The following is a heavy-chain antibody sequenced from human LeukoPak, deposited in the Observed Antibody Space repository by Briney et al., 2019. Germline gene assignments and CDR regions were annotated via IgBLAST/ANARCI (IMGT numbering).Heavy chain of an antibody. Sequence: GGSLRLSCAASGFTFTSYPMNWVRQAPGKGLEWISYISSSSSTIFYADSVKGRFTISRDSAHNSLYLQMNSLRDEDTAVYYCARDWWIFDSWGQGTLVTVSS. V-gene: IGHV3-48*02. J-gene: IGHJ4*02. D-gene: IGHD5-12*01. CDR3: ARDWWIFDS. CDR1: GFTFTSYP. CDR2: ISSSSSTI.